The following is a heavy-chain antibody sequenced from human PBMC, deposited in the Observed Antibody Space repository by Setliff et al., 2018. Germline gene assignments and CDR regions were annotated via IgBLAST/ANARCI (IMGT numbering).Heavy chain of an antibody. V-gene: IGHV4-34*01. CDR1: GGSFSGYY. J-gene: IGHJ4*02. CDR2: INHSGST. D-gene: IGHD2-8*02. CDR3: ARLSPYNTGPPFDY. Sequence: PSETLSLTCAVYGGSFSGYYWSWIRQPPGKGLEWIGEINHSGSTNYNPSLKSRVTISVDTSKNQFSLKLSSVTAADTAVYYCARLSPYNTGPPFDYWGQGTLVTVSS.